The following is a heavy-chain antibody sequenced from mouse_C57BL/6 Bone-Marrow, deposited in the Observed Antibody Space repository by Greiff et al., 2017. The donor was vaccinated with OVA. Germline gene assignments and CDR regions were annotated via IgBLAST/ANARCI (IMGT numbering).Heavy chain of an antibody. CDR1: GFTFSSYG. CDR3: ARQRVYDGY. V-gene: IGHV5-6*01. J-gene: IGHJ2*01. D-gene: IGHD2-3*01. Sequence: EVKLMESGGDLVKPGGSLKLSCAASGFTFSSYGMSWVRQTPDKRLEWVATISSGGSYTYYPDSVKGRFTISRDNAKNTLYLQMSSLKSEDTAMYYCARQRVYDGYWGQGTTLTVSS. CDR2: ISSGGSYT.